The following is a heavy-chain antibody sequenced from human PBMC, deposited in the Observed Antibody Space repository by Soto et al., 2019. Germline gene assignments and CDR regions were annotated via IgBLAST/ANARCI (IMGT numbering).Heavy chain of an antibody. V-gene: IGHV4-34*01. CDR1: GGSFSGYY. CDR3: ARGFPGDTTIFGVVIIL. Sequence: SETLSLTCAVYGGSFSGYYWSWIRQPPGKGLEWIGEINHSGSTNYNPSLKSRVTISVDTSKNQFSLKLSSVTAADTAVYYCARGFPGDTTIFGVVIILWGQGTLVTVSS. CDR2: INHSGST. D-gene: IGHD3-3*01. J-gene: IGHJ4*02.